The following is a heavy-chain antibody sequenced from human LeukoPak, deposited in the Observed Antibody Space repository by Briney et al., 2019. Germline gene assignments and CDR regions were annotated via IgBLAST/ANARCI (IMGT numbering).Heavy chain of an antibody. D-gene: IGHD1-7*01. CDR2: IYHGGNT. CDR1: GYSISSDYY. V-gene: IGHV4-38-2*02. CDR3: AREQTWLELRGFEP. J-gene: IGHJ5*02. Sequence: SETLSLTCTVSGYSISSDYYWGWIRQPPGKGLEWIGSIYHGGNTYYNPSLKSRVTISVDTSTNQFSLKLSSVTAADTAVYYCAREQTWLELRGFEPWGQGTLVTVSS.